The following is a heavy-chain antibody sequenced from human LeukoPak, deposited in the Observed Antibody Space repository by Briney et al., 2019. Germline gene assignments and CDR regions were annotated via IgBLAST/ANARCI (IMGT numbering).Heavy chain of an antibody. CDR1: GGSFSGYY. V-gene: IGHV4-34*01. CDR2: INHSGST. Sequence: PSETLSLTCAVYGGSFSGYYWSWIRQPPGKGLEWIGEINHSGSTNYNPSLKSRVTISVDTSKNQFSLKLSSVTAADTAVYYCARGNLAPDYWGQGTLVTVSS. CDR3: ARGNLAPDY. J-gene: IGHJ4*02. D-gene: IGHD2-21*01.